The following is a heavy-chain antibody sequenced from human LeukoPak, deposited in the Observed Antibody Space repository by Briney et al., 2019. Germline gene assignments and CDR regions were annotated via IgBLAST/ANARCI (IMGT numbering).Heavy chain of an antibody. V-gene: IGHV3-30*18. CDR1: GFTFSSYG. CDR3: AKEEYQLLSPPSFDP. CDR2: ISYDGSNK. Sequence: GGSLRPSCAASGFTFSSYGMHWVRQAPGKGLEWVAVISYDGSNKYYADSVKGRFTISRDNSKNTLYLQMNSLRAEDTAVYYCAKEEYQLLSPPSFDPWGQGTLVTVSS. D-gene: IGHD2-2*01. J-gene: IGHJ5*02.